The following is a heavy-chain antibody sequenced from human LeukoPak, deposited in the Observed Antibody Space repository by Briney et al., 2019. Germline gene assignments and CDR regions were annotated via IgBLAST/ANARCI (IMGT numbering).Heavy chain of an antibody. CDR3: ARVGPSNALDI. D-gene: IGHD2-2*01. V-gene: IGHV3-64*01. J-gene: IGHJ3*02. Sequence: GGSLRLSCAASEFNFSNYAMHWVRQAPGKGLEYVSSLNSDGGGTSYANSLKGRFTISRDNSKNTLYLQMGSLTTEDMAVYYCARVGPSNALDIWGQGTMVTVSS. CDR2: LNSDGGGT. CDR1: EFNFSNYA.